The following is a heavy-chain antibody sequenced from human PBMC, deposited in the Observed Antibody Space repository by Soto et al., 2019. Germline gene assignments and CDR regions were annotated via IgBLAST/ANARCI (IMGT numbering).Heavy chain of an antibody. D-gene: IGHD2-15*01. CDR2: ISYDGSNQ. Sequence: PGKGLEWVAVISYDGSNQYYADSVKGRFTISRDNSKNTLYLQMNSLRAEDTAVYYCAKRPCSGGSCYYYYGMGVWGQGTTVTVSS. J-gene: IGHJ6*02. CDR3: AKRPCSGGSCYYYYGMGV. V-gene: IGHV3-30*18.